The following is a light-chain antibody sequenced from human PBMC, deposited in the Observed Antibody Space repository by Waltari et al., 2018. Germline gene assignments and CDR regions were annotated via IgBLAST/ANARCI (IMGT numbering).Light chain of an antibody. CDR1: QSVDWY. CDR2: DVS. CDR3: QQRRNWPLT. Sequence: EIVFTQSPATLSLSVGEKATLSCRASQSVDWYLAWYQQKPGQAPRLLIYDVSNRATGIPARFSGSGSDTDFTLTISSLEPEDFAVYFCQQRRNWPLTFGGGTKVEIK. J-gene: IGKJ4*01. V-gene: IGKV3-11*01.